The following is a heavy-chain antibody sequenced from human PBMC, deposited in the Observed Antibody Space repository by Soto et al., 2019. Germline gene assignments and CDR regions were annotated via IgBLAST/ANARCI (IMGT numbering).Heavy chain of an antibody. CDR1: GGTFSSYA. D-gene: IGHD3-10*01. V-gene: IGHV1-69*06. Sequence: SVKVSCKASGGTFSSYAISWVRQAPGQGLEWMGGIIPIFGTANYAQKFQGRVTITADKSTSTAYMELSSLRSEDTAVYYCARDAGLLWFGELLPTYYYYGMAVWGQGTTVIFSS. CDR2: IIPIFGTA. CDR3: ARDAGLLWFGELLPTYYYYGMAV. J-gene: IGHJ6*02.